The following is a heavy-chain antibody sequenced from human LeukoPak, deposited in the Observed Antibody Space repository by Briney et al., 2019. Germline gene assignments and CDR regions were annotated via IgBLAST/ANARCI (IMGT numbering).Heavy chain of an antibody. Sequence: PGESLKISCKGSGYSFTSYWIGWVRQMPGKGLEWMGIIYPGDSDTRYSPSFQGQVTISADKSISTAYLQWSSLKASDTAMYYCTARGVDYYGSGSYSDYWGQGTLSPSPQ. CDR1: GYSFTSYW. V-gene: IGHV5-51*01. D-gene: IGHD3-10*01. J-gene: IGHJ4*02. CDR2: IYPGDSDT. CDR3: TARGVDYYGSGSYSDY.